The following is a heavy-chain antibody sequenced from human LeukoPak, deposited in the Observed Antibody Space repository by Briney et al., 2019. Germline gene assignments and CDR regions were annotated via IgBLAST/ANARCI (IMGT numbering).Heavy chain of an antibody. CDR3: VRDPLARDGFNSLDY. J-gene: IGHJ4*02. Sequence: GGSLRLSCAASGFDFSSNWMHWVRHAPGQGLVWVSRIKGDGISTNYADSVKGRFTISRDIAKNTLYLQMNSLRAEDTGVYYCVRDPLARDGFNSLDYWGQGTLVTVSS. CDR2: IKGDGIST. D-gene: IGHD5-24*01. CDR1: GFDFSSNW. V-gene: IGHV3-74*01.